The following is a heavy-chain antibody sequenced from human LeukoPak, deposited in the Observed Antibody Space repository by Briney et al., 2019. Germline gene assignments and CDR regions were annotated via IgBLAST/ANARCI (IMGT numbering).Heavy chain of an antibody. CDR3: ATPLDYYDSSGYHQGGD. D-gene: IGHD3-22*01. Sequence: GGSLRLSCAASGFTFSNYWMTWVRQAPGKGLEWVANIKEDGSRKNYVDSVEGRLTISRDNAKNSLYLQMNGLRAEDTAVYYCATPLDYYDSSGYHQGGDWGQGTLVTVSS. CDR1: GFTFSNYW. CDR2: IKEDGSRK. J-gene: IGHJ4*02. V-gene: IGHV3-7*03.